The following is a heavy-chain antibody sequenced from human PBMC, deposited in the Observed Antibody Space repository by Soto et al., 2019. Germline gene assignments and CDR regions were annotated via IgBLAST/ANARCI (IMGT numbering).Heavy chain of an antibody. V-gene: IGHV3-9*01. D-gene: IGHD6-19*01. CDR2: ISWNSGSI. CDR3: AKDRGLVLSFYFDY. Sequence: EVQLVEFGGGLVQPGRSLRLSCAASGFTFGDYAMHWVRQAPGKGLEWVSGISWNSGSIGYADSVKGRFTISRDNAKNSLYLQMNSLRAEDTALYYCAKDRGLVLSFYFDYWGQGTLVTVSS. J-gene: IGHJ4*02. CDR1: GFTFGDYA.